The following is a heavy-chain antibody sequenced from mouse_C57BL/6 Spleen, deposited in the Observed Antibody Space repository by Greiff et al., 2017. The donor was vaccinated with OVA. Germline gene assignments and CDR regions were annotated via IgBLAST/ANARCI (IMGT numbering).Heavy chain of an antibody. D-gene: IGHD3-2*02. V-gene: IGHV14-4*01. Sequence: EVQVVESGAELVRPGASVKLSCTASGFNIKDDYMHWVKQRPEQGLEWIGWIDPENGDTEYASKFQGKATITADTSSNTAYLQLSSLTSEDTAVYYCTTGQLRPSMDYWGQGTSVTVSS. CDR2: IDPENGDT. CDR1: GFNIKDDY. CDR3: TTGQLRPSMDY. J-gene: IGHJ4*01.